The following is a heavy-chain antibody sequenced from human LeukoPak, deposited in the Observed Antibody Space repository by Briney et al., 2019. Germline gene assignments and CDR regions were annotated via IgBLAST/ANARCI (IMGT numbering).Heavy chain of an antibody. CDR3: ARDWYDNSDAFDI. J-gene: IGHJ3*02. CDR2: ISSSGSTI. Sequence: PGGSLRLSCAASGFTFSDYYMTWIRQAPGKGLEWISYISSSGSTIYYADSVKGRFIISRDNAKNSLYLQMNSLRAEDTAVYYCARDWYDNSDAFDIWGQGTMVTVSS. V-gene: IGHV3-11*04. D-gene: IGHD3-9*01. CDR1: GFTFSDYY.